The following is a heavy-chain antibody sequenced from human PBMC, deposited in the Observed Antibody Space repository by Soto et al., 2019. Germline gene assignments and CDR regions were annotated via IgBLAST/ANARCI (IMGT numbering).Heavy chain of an antibody. D-gene: IGHD4-17*01. CDR2: INSGGTQI. Sequence: EVQLVESGGGVVKPGGSLRLTCEVSGFTFSSFSMHWVRQAPGNGLEWVSSINSGGTQIYYADSVKGRFSISTDTVKRSLFLQLNSLTAEDTAVYFCARGSTTVTYLGFDYWGQGTLLSVS. CDR1: GFTFSSFS. V-gene: IGHV3-21*04. CDR3: ARGSTTVTYLGFDY. J-gene: IGHJ4*02.